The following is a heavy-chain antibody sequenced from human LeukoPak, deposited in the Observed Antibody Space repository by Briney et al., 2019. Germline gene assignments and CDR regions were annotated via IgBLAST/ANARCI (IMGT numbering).Heavy chain of an antibody. V-gene: IGHV4-34*01. J-gene: IGHJ4*02. CDR2: INHSGST. D-gene: IGHD6-13*01. CDR1: GGSFSGYY. CDR3: ARVEAAAGNFMFDY. Sequence: SETLPLTCAVYGGSFSGYYWSWIRQPPGKGLEWIGEINHSGSTNYNPSLKSRVTISVDTSKNQFSLKLSSVTAADTAVYYCARVEAAAGNFMFDYWGQGTLVTVSS.